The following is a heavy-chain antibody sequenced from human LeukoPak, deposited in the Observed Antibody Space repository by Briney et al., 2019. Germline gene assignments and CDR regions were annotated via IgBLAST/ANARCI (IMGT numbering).Heavy chain of an antibody. CDR3: ARSGMELELLGAFDI. Sequence: GGSLRLSCAASGFTFDDYGMSWVRQAPGKGLEWVSGINWNGGSTGYADSVKGRFTISRDNAKNSLYLQMNSLGAEDTALYYCARSGMELELLGAFDIWGQGTMVTVSS. CDR2: INWNGGST. D-gene: IGHD1-7*01. CDR1: GFTFDDYG. V-gene: IGHV3-20*04. J-gene: IGHJ3*02.